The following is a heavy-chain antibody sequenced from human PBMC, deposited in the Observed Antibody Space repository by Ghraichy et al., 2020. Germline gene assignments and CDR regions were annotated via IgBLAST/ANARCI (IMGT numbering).Heavy chain of an antibody. CDR3: AKFDFSYYYYGMDV. CDR2: ISYSGGST. J-gene: IGHJ6*02. CDR1: GFTFSTYA. D-gene: IGHD3-9*01. Sequence: GGSLRLSCAASGFTFSTYAMSWVRQAPGKGLEWVSSISYSGGSTYYADSVKGRFTISRDNSKNTLYLQMNSLRAEDTALYYCAKFDFSYYYYGMDVWGQGTTVTVSS. V-gene: IGHV3-23*01.